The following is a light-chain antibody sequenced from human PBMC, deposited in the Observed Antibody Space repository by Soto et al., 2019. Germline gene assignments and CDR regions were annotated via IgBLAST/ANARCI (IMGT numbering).Light chain of an antibody. V-gene: IGKV3-20*01. CDR3: QQYGSPPLT. Sequence: EIGLPQSPGALSLSPGERAPLSCRASQTVSHGHFAWYQQKPGQAPRLLVYTTSYRTTGVPDRFSGSGSGTDFTLIISRLEPEDFAVYYCQQYGSPPLTCGGGTKVEIK. CDR1: QTVSHGH. CDR2: TTS. J-gene: IGKJ4*02.